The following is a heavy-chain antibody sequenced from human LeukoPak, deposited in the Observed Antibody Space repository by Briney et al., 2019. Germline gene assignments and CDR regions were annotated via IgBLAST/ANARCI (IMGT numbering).Heavy chain of an antibody. J-gene: IGHJ6*03. V-gene: IGHV4-59*01. CDR3: AIVSSDNNSGVTSYYMDV. D-gene: IGHD4-11*01. CDR1: GGSISSYY. Sequence: PSETLSLTCTVSGGSISSYYWSWIRQPPGKGLEWIGYIYYSGSTNYNPSLKSRVTISVDTSKNQFSLKLSSVTAADTAVYYSAIVSSDNNSGVTSYYMDVWGKGTTVTVSS. CDR2: IYYSGST.